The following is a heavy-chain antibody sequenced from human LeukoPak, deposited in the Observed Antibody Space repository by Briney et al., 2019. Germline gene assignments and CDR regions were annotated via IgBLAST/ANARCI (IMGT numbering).Heavy chain of an antibody. CDR3: ASLTTQIDY. CDR2: IYYSGST. Sequence: MPSGALSLTCAVSGSSISSSNWWSWIRQPPGKGLEWIGYIYYSGSTYYNPSLKSRVTISVDTSKNQFSLKLSSVTAADTAVYYCASLTTQIDYWGQGTLVTVSS. J-gene: IGHJ4*02. CDR1: GSSISSSNW. V-gene: IGHV4-30-4*01. D-gene: IGHD3-9*01.